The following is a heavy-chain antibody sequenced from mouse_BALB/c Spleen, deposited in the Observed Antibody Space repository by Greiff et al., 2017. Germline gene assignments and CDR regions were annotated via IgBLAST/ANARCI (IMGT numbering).Heavy chain of an antibody. CDR3: ARDDGYNYFDY. J-gene: IGHJ2*01. Sequence: EVKLMESGGGLVKPGGSLKLSCAASGFTFSDYYMYWVRQTPEKRLEWVATISDGGSYTYYPDSVKGRFTISRDNAKNNLYLQMSSLKSEDTAMYYCARDDGYNYFDYWGQGTTLTVSS. CDR1: GFTFSDYY. D-gene: IGHD2-3*01. CDR2: ISDGGSYT. V-gene: IGHV5-4*02.